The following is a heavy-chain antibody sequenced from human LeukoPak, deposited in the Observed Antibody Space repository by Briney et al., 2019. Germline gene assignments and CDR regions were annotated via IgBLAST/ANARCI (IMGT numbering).Heavy chain of an antibody. J-gene: IGHJ6*03. V-gene: IGHV1-18*01. Sequence: ASVTVSCKASGYTFTSYAMNWVRQAPGQGLEWMGWISAYNDNTNYAQKLQGRVTMTTDTSTSTAYMELRSLRSDDTAVYYCARFRKHYDILTGYDYYYYYMDVCGKGTTVTISS. CDR1: GYTFTSYA. CDR2: ISAYNDNT. D-gene: IGHD3-9*01. CDR3: ARFRKHYDILTGYDYYYYYMDV.